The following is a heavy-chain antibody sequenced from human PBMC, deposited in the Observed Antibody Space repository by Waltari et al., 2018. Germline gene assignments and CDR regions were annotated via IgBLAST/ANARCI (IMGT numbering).Heavy chain of an antibody. Sequence: QVQLVQSGAEVKKPGASVKVSCKASGYSFNGYYIHWVRQAPGQGLEWMGGISPNSGVTNYAQKFQARVTMTRDTSISTAYLELSRLTSDDTAIYYCARDPRWAVTKDYFDFWGQGTLVTVSS. V-gene: IGHV1-2*02. D-gene: IGHD4-17*01. CDR1: GYSFNGYY. J-gene: IGHJ4*02. CDR2: ISPNSGVT. CDR3: ARDPRWAVTKDYFDF.